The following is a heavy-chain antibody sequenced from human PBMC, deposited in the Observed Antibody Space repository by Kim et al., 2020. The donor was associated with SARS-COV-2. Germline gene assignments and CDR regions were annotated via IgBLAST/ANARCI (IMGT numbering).Heavy chain of an antibody. V-gene: IGHV3-23*01. CDR3: AKDRGSYRLSLPFDI. Sequence: GGSLRLSCAASGFTFSSYALSWVRQAPGKGLEWVSAISGSGGSTYYADSVKGRFTISRDNSKNTLYLQMNSLRAEDTAVYYCAKDRGSYRLSLPFDIWGQGTMVTVSS. CDR2: ISGSGGST. J-gene: IGHJ3*02. CDR1: GFTFSSYA. D-gene: IGHD1-26*01.